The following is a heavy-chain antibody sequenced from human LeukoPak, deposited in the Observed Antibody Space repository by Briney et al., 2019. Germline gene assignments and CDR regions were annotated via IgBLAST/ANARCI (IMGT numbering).Heavy chain of an antibody. CDR2: INTNTGNP. D-gene: IGHD5-18*01. Sequence: ASVKVSCKASGYTFTSYAMNWVRQAPGQGLEWMGWINTNTGNPTYAQSFTGRFVFSLDTSVSTAYLQISSLKAEDTAVYYCARRANAMGESTPWIQLWLFDYWGQGTLVTVSS. J-gene: IGHJ4*02. CDR1: GYTFTSYA. CDR3: ARRANAMGESTPWIQLWLFDY. V-gene: IGHV7-4-1*02.